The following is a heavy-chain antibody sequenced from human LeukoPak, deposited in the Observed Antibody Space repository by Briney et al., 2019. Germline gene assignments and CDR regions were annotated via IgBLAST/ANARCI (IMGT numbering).Heavy chain of an antibody. CDR3: ARPYYDSSGYYYWGNAFDI. D-gene: IGHD3-22*01. Sequence: GRSLRLSCAASGFTFSSYGMHWVRQAPGKGLEWVADIWYDGSNKYYADSVKGRFTISRDNSKNTLYLQMNSLRAEDTAVYYCARPYYDSSGYYYWGNAFDIWGQGTMVTVSS. V-gene: IGHV3-33*01. CDR2: IWYDGSNK. CDR1: GFTFSSYG. J-gene: IGHJ3*02.